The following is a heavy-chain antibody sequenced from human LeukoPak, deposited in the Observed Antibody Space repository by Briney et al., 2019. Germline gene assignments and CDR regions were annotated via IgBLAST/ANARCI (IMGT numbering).Heavy chain of an antibody. J-gene: IGHJ3*02. CDR2: ISAYNGNK. V-gene: IGHV1-18*01. Sequence: ASVKVSCKASGYTFTSYGISWVRQAPGQGLEWMGWISAYNGNKNYAQKLQGRVTMTTDTSTSTDYVEMRSLRSDDKAVYYCARERDYYDSSGYDVGAFDIWGQGTMITVSS. CDR1: GYTFTSYG. CDR3: ARERDYYDSSGYDVGAFDI. D-gene: IGHD3-22*01.